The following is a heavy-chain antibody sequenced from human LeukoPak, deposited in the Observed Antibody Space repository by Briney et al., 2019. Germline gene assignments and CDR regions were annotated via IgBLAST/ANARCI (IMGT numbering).Heavy chain of an antibody. V-gene: IGHV3-33*03. CDR2: IWYDGSNK. CDR3: AKTVRPDY. Sequence: GGSLRLSCAASGFTFTSYGMHWVRQAPGKGLEWVAMIWYDGSNKHYADSVKGRFTISRDTSKNTLYLQMNSLRAEDTAVYYCAKTVRPDYWGQGTLVTVSS. CDR1: GFTFTSYG. D-gene: IGHD3-16*01. J-gene: IGHJ4*02.